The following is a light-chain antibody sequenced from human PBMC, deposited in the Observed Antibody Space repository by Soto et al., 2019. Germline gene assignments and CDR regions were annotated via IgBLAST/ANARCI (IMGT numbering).Light chain of an antibody. CDR2: YDS. J-gene: IGLJ2*01. Sequence: SYERTQPPSVSVAPGKTAKITCGGNNIGSKSVHWYQQKPGQAPVLVIYYDSARPSGIPERFSGSNSGNTATLSIGRVEAGDEADYYCQVWDSSSDHVVFGGGTKVTVL. V-gene: IGLV3-21*04. CDR1: NIGSKS. CDR3: QVWDSSSDHVV.